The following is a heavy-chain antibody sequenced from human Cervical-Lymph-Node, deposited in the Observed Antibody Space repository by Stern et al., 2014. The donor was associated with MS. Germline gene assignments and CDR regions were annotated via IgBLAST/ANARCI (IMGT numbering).Heavy chain of an antibody. CDR3: ATETRYDFSSGYYRVFDH. J-gene: IGHJ5*02. V-gene: IGHV7-4-1*02. D-gene: IGHD3-3*01. Sequence: QVQLVQSGSGLKRPGASVKLSCKASGHTFTGYTVNWVRQVPGQGLEWMGCFNSTTGNPTSAPGFTGRFVFSLDTSVSTAYLQISSLKAEDTAMYYCATETRYDFSSGYYRVFDHWGQGTLVTVSS. CDR1: GHTFTGYT. CDR2: FNSTTGNP.